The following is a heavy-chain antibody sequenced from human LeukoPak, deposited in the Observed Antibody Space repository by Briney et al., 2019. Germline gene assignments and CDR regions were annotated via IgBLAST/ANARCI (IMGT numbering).Heavy chain of an antibody. CDR2: IYYSGST. V-gene: IGHV4-39*01. Sequence: SETLSLTXTVSGGSISSSSYYWGWIRQPPGKGLEWIGSIYYSGSTYYNPSLKSRVTISVDTSKNQFSLKLSSVTAADTAVYYCARAVCFGELLQVPSDYYYYMDVWGKGTTVTVSS. D-gene: IGHD3-10*01. J-gene: IGHJ6*03. CDR1: GGSISSSSYY. CDR3: ARAVCFGELLQVPSDYYYYMDV.